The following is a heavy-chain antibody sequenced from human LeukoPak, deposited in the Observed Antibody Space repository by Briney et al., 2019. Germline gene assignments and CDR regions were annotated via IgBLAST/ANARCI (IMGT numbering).Heavy chain of an antibody. CDR2: IYWDDDK. D-gene: IGHD3-16*01. Sequence: SGPTLVNPTQTLTLTCTFSGFSLSTSGVGVGWIREPPGKALEWLALIYWDDDKRYSPSLKSRLTITEDTTKNQVVLTMTNMDPVDTATYYCAHRPPWGRPCLFDYWGQGTLVTVSS. J-gene: IGHJ4*02. CDR1: GFSLSTSGVG. V-gene: IGHV2-5*02. CDR3: AHRPPWGRPCLFDY.